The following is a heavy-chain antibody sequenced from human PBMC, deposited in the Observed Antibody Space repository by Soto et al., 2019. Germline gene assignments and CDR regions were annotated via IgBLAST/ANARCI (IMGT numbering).Heavy chain of an antibody. CDR3: ARSPPGEVPSPFDY. D-gene: IGHD2-21*01. CDR1: GGSISSGDYY. CDR2: NYYSGST. Sequence: QVQLQESGPGLVKPSQTLSLTCAVSGGSISSGDYYWSWIRQPPGRGLEWIGYNYYSGSTYYNPSLKSRVTISEDTSKNQFTLKLSSVTAADTAVYYCARSPPGEVPSPFDYWGQGTLVTVSS. J-gene: IGHJ4*02. V-gene: IGHV4-30-4*01.